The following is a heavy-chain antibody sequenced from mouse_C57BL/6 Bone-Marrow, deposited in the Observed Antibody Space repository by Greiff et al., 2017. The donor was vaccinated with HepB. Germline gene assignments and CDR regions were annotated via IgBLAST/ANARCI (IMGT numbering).Heavy chain of an antibody. CDR1: GYAFSSYW. CDR2: IYPGDGDT. J-gene: IGHJ4*01. CDR3: ARITYYDPYAMDY. D-gene: IGHD1-1*02. Sequence: QVQLKESGAELVKPGASVKISCKASGYAFSSYWMNWVKQRPGKGLEWIGQIYPGDGDTNYNGKFKGKATLTADKSSSTAYMQLSSLTSEDSAVYFCARITYYDPYAMDYWGQGTSVTVSS. V-gene: IGHV1-80*01.